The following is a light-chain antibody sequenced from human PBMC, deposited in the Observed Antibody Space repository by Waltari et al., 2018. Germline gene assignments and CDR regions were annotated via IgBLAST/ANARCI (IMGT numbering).Light chain of an antibody. CDR2: DST. J-gene: IGKJ2*01. CDR1: HGIGNE. Sequence: IQISQSPSSLSASVGDRFSFTCRARHGIGNELNWYQQSPGRAPKLLIYDSTTLRGGVPSRFSGSGSGKEVALTISSQQPEDFATYSGQHSNSIPYTPGQGTKVEIK. V-gene: IGKV1-39*01. CDR3: QHSNSIPYT.